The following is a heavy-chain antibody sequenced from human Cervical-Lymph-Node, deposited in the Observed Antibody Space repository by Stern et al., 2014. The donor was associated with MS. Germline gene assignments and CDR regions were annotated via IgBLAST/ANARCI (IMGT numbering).Heavy chain of an antibody. J-gene: IGHJ4*02. V-gene: IGHV1-58*01. CDR3: AAITV. CDR1: GFTFSRAA. Sequence: MQLVESGPEVKKLGTSVKVSCKASGFTFSRAAVQWVRQTRGQRLEWIGGIVVGSGTTNYAQKFQGRVNIARDMSTDTAYMELSSLRSDDTAVYYCAAITVWGQGALVTVSS. CDR2: IVVGSGTT.